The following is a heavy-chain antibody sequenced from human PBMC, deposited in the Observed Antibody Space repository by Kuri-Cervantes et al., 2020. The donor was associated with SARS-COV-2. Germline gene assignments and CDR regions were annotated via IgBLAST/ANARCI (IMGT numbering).Heavy chain of an antibody. Sequence: ASVKVSCKASGYTFTGYYMHWVRLAPGQGLEWMGWINPNSGGTNYAQKFQVWDIMTRDTSISTAYMELSRLRSDDPAVYYCARGPSWGYFWGTYRGGWDSFDIWGQGTMVTVSS. J-gene: IGHJ3*02. CDR1: GYTFTGYY. CDR3: ARGPSWGYFWGTYRGGWDSFDI. V-gene: IGHV1-2*04. CDR2: INPNSGGT. D-gene: IGHD3-16*02.